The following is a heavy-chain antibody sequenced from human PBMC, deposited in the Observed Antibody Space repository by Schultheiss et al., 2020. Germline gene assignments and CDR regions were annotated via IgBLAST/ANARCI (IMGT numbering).Heavy chain of an antibody. D-gene: IGHD3-10*01. Sequence: GGSLRLSCAASGFTFSSQSMNWVRQAPGKGLEWVSYISSSSSTIYYADSVKGRFTISRDNAKNSLSLQMISLRDEDTAVYYCARDSDLRVRVSYYYGMDVWGQGTTVTGSS. CDR2: ISSSSSTI. J-gene: IGHJ6*02. V-gene: IGHV3-48*02. CDR3: ARDSDLRVRVSYYYGMDV. CDR1: GFTFSSQS.